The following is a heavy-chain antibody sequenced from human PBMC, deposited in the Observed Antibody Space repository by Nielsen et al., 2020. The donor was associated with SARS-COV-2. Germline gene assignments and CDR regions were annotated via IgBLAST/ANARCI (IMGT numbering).Heavy chain of an antibody. D-gene: IGHD1-26*01. CDR3: AKVSAIIVGATTDY. CDR1: GFTFSSYS. Sequence: GGSPRLSCAASGFTFSSYSMNWVRQAPGKGLEWVSYISSSSSTIYYADSVKGRFTISRDNAKNSLYLQMNSLRAEDTAVYYCAKVSAIIVGATTDYWGQGTLVTVSS. CDR2: ISSSSSTI. J-gene: IGHJ4*02. V-gene: IGHV3-48*01.